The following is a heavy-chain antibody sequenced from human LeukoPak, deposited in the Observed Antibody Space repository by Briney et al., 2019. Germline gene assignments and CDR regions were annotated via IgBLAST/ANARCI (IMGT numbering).Heavy chain of an antibody. Sequence: SETLSLTCTVSGGSISSSSYYWGWIRQPPGKGLEWIGSIYYSGSTYYNPSLKSRVTISVDTSKDQFSLKLSSVTAADTAVYYCARQMADTIGIDYWGQGTLVTVSS. D-gene: IGHD6-19*01. V-gene: IGHV4-39*01. CDR1: GGSISSSSYY. J-gene: IGHJ4*02. CDR2: IYYSGST. CDR3: ARQMADTIGIDY.